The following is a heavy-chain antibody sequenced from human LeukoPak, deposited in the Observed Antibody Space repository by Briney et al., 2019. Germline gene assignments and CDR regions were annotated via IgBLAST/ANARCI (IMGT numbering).Heavy chain of an antibody. D-gene: IGHD3-22*01. CDR2: IWYDGSNK. Sequence: GGSLRLSCAASGFTFSSYGMHWVRQAPGKGLEWVAVIWYDGSNKYYADSVKGRFTISRDNSKNTLYLQMNSLRAEDTAVYYCARVNYYDSSGYPPDYWGQGTLVTVSS. V-gene: IGHV3-33*01. CDR1: GFTFSSYG. J-gene: IGHJ4*02. CDR3: ARVNYYDSSGYPPDY.